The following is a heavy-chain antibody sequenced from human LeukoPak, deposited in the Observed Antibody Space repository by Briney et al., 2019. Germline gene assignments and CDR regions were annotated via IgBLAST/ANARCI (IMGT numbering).Heavy chain of an antibody. J-gene: IGHJ5*02. CDR2: MNPNSGNT. CDR1: GYTFTSYD. D-gene: IGHD3-16*01. Sequence: ASVKLSCKAAGYTFTSYDINWVRQATGQGLEWMGWMNPNSGNTGYAQKFQGRVTMTRNTSISTAYMELSSLRSENRAVYYYARAPAASLTLTTFSWFDPWGQGTLVTVSS. V-gene: IGHV1-8*01. CDR3: ARAPAASLTLTTFSWFDP.